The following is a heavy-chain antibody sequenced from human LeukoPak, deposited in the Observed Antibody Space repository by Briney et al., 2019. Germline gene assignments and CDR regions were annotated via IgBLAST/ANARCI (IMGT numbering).Heavy chain of an antibody. CDR2: VGGDERA. CDR3: AKDLSWWVTADY. V-gene: IGHV3-23*01. CDR1: GFPFSGNA. J-gene: IGHJ4*02. Sequence: GGSLRLSCAASGFPFSGNAMSWVRQAPGRGLEWVSGVGGDERAHYADFVRGRFTISRDNSKKTVYLQMDSLTVEDTAVYYCAKDLSWWVTADYWGQGVLVTVSS. D-gene: IGHD2-21*02.